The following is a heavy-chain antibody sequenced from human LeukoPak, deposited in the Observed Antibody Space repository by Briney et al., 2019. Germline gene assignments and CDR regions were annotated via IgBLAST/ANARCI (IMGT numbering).Heavy chain of an antibody. CDR2: MYYSGST. J-gene: IGHJ6*02. V-gene: IGHV4-39*07. Sequence: SETLSLTCTVSGGSISSSTNYWGWIRQPPGKGLEWIGSMYYSGSTYYNPSLKSRVTISVDMSKSQFSLKLSSVTAADTAVYYCARSGDSSSWYSYYYYGLDLWGQGTTVTVSS. D-gene: IGHD6-13*01. CDR3: ARSGDSSSWYSYYYYGLDL. CDR1: GGSISSSTNY.